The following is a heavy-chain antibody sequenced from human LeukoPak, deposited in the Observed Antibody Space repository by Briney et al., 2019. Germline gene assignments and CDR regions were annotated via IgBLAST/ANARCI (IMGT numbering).Heavy chain of an antibody. CDR2: IHYHGST. D-gene: IGHD6-13*01. CDR3: AREYSAFDY. V-gene: IGHV4-61*01. Sequence: SETLSLTCTVSGDPISGYSNYKWSWIRQPPGKGLEWIGYIHYHGSTNYNPSLKSRVTFSVDTSKNQFSLKLTSVTAADTAVYYCAREYSAFDYWGQGTLVTVSS. J-gene: IGHJ4*02. CDR1: GDPISGYSNYK.